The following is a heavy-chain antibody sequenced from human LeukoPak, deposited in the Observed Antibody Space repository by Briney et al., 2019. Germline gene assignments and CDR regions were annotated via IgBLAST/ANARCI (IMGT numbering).Heavy chain of an antibody. Sequence: ASVKVSCKASGYTFTSYGISWVREAPGQGLEWMGWISAYNGDTNYAQRRQGRVTMTTDTSTSTAYMELRSLRSDDTAVYYCARGMTDTYYYDSSGYPDLFDYWGQGTLVTVSS. D-gene: IGHD3-22*01. CDR2: ISAYNGDT. J-gene: IGHJ4*02. CDR1: GYTFTSYG. CDR3: ARGMTDTYYYDSSGYPDLFDY. V-gene: IGHV1-18*01.